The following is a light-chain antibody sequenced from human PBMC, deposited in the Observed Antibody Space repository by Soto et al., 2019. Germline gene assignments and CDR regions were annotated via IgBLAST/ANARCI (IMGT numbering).Light chain of an antibody. V-gene: IGLV7-46*01. CDR3: LLSYNGPYV. CDR1: TGAVTNGHY. CDR2: DTT. J-gene: IGLJ1*01. Sequence: QAVVTQEPSLTVSPGGKVTLTCGSSTGAVTNGHYPYWFQQKPGQAPRTLIYDTTNRHSWTPARFSRSLLGGKAALTLSGAQPEDEAEYYCLLSYNGPYVFGTGTKVTVL.